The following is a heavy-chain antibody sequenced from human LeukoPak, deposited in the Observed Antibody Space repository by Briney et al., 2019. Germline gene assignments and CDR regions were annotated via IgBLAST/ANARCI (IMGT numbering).Heavy chain of an antibody. D-gene: IGHD6-13*01. J-gene: IGHJ4*02. Sequence: SETLSLTCTVSGGSISSYYWSWIRQPPGKGLEWIGSIYYSGSTYYNPSLKSRVTISVDTSKNQFSLKLSSVTAADTAVYYCARHDPYSSSWPPGNDYWGQGTLVTVSS. CDR2: IYYSGST. V-gene: IGHV4-59*05. CDR1: GGSISSYY. CDR3: ARHDPYSSSWPPGNDY.